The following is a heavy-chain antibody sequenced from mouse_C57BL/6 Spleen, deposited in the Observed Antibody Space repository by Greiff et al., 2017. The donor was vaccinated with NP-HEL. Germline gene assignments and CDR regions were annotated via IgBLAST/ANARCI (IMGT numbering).Heavy chain of an antibody. J-gene: IGHJ1*03. V-gene: IGHV1-69*01. Sequence: QVQLQQPGAELVMPGASVKLSCKASGYTFTSYWMHWVKQRPGQGLEWIGEIDPSDSYTNYNQKFKGKSTLTVDKSSSTAYMQLSSLTSEDSAVYCWARKGAYYGSSYWYFDVWGTGTTVTVAS. CDR2: IDPSDSYT. CDR3: ARKGAYYGSSYWYFDV. D-gene: IGHD1-1*01. CDR1: GYTFTSYW.